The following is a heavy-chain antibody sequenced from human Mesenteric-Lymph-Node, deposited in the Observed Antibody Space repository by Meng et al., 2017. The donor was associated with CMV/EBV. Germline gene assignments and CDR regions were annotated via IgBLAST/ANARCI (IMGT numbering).Heavy chain of an antibody. J-gene: IGHJ5*02. V-gene: IGHV3-30*02. CDR2: IRYDGSNK. Sequence: FTFSDYGMHWVCQAPGKGLEWVAFIRYDGSNKYYADSVKGRFTISRDNSKNTLYLQMNSLRAEDTAVYYYAKPPYDFWSGPGGWFDPWGQGTLVTVSS. CDR3: AKPPYDFWSGPGGWFDP. D-gene: IGHD3-3*01. CDR1: FTFSDYG.